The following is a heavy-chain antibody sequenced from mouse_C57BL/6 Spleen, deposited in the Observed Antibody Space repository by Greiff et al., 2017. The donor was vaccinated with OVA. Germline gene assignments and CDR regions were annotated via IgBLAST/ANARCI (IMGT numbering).Heavy chain of an antibody. D-gene: IGHD2-1*01. J-gene: IGHJ2*01. Sequence: EVKLMESGGDLVKPGGSLKLSCAASGFTFSSYGMSWVRQTPDKRLEWVATISSGGSYTYYPDSVKGRFTISRDNAKNTLYLQMSSLKSEDTAMYYCARHYGNYYFDYWGQGTTLTVSS. CDR3: ARHYGNYYFDY. V-gene: IGHV5-6*01. CDR1: GFTFSSYG. CDR2: ISSGGSYT.